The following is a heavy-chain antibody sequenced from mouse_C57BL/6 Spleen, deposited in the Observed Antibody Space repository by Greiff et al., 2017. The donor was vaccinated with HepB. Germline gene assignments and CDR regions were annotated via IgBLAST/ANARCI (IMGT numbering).Heavy chain of an antibody. D-gene: IGHD1-1*01. CDR1: GYTFTDYN. CDR3: ARNGYGSSYWYFDV. CDR2: INPNNGGT. V-gene: IGHV1-18*01. Sequence: VHVKQSGPELVKPGASVKIPCKASGYTFTDYNMDWVKQSHGKSLEWIGDINPNNGGTIYNQKFKGKATLTVDKSSSTAYMELRSLTSEDTAVYYCARNGYGSSYWYFDVWGTGTTVTVSS. J-gene: IGHJ1*03.